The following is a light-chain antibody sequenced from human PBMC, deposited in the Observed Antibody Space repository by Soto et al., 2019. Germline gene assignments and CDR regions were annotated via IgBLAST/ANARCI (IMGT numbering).Light chain of an antibody. Sequence: QSVLTQPPSASGTPGQRVTISCSGSSSNIGSNTVNWYQQITGTAPKLLIDNDNQRPSGVPDRFSGSKSGTSGSLAISGLQSEDEGDYYCAAWDDSLNGHVVFGGGTKVTVL. V-gene: IGLV1-44*01. CDR1: SSNIGSNT. J-gene: IGLJ2*01. CDR3: AAWDDSLNGHVV. CDR2: NDN.